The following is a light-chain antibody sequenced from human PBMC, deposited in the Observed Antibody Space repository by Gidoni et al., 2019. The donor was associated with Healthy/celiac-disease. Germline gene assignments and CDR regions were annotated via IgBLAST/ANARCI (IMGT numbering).Light chain of an antibody. V-gene: IGKV4-1*01. CDR3: QQYYSTPLT. CDR2: WAS. Sequence: DIVMTQSPDSLAVYLGERATINCKSIPSVLYSSNNKNYLAWYQQKPGQPPKLLIYWASTREAGVPDRFSGSGSGTDFTLTISSLQAEDVAVYYCQQYYSTPLTFGGGTKVEIK. J-gene: IGKJ4*01. CDR1: PSVLYSSNNKNY.